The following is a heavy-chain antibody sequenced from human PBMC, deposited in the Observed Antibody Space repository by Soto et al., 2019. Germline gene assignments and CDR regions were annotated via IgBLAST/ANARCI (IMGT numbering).Heavy chain of an antibody. CDR1: GGSVSGVDYF. J-gene: IGHJ5*02. CDR3: AREERKGIISWFDP. V-gene: IGHV4-30-4*01. Sequence: SETLSLTCTVSGGSVSGVDYFWSWIRQSPGKGLEWIGYIYYTGITHLNPSLKSRLTMAVDTSKNEFSLKLTSVSAADTAVYFCAREERKGIISWFDPWGQGTPVTAPQ. CDR2: IYYTGIT. D-gene: IGHD2-21*01.